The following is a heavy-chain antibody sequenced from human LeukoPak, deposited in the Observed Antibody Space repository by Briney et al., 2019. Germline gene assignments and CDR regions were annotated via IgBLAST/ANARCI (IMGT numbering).Heavy chain of an antibody. Sequence: GASVKVSCKASGYTFTNYYMHWVRQAPGQGLEWMGIINPSGGSTSYAQKFQGRVTMTRDTSTSTVYMELSSLRSEDTAVYYCARDPLGGNSDYWGQGALVTVSS. CDR1: GYTFTNYY. CDR2: INPSGGST. J-gene: IGHJ4*02. CDR3: ARDPLGGNSDY. D-gene: IGHD4-23*01. V-gene: IGHV1-46*01.